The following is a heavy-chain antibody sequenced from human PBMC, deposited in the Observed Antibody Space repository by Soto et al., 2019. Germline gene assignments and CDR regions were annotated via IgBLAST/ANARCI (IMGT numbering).Heavy chain of an antibody. V-gene: IGHV1-2*04. CDR1: GYTFTGYY. J-gene: IGHJ6*02. Sequence: QVQLVQSGAGVKKPGASVKVSCKASGYTFTGYYMHWVRQAPGQGLEWMGWINPNSGGTNYAQKFQGWVTMTRDTSISTAYMELSRLRSDDTAVYYCAREVAASGSDYYYYGMDVWGQGTTVTVSS. CDR3: AREVAASGSDYYYYGMDV. D-gene: IGHD6-19*01. CDR2: INPNSGGT.